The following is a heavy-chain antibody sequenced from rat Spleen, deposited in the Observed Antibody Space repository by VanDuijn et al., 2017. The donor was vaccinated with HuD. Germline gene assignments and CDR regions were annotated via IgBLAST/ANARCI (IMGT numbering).Heavy chain of an antibody. CDR1: GFTFSDYY. Sequence: EVQLVESDGGLVQPGRSLKLSCAASGFTFSDYYMAWVRQAPTKGLEWVATISYDGSSTYYRDSVKGRFTISRDNAKSTLYLQMDSLRSEDTATYYCARRYFDFWGPGTMVTVSS. V-gene: IGHV5-29*01. J-gene: IGHJ1*01. CDR3: ARRYFDF. CDR2: ISYDGSST.